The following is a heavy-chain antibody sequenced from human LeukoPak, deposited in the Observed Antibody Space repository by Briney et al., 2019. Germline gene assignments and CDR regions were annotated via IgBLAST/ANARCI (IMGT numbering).Heavy chain of an antibody. CDR2: ISGRSSHV. V-gene: IGHV3-21*01. Sequence: GGSLRLFCSASGHRHSLYDVIWPPHATGKAVEWVTSISGRSSHVYYGDSVKGRFSISRDNAMNSVFLQMNSLGVDDTAVYYCGRAFPPLRTASAWDLWGQGTLVTVSS. J-gene: IGHJ4*02. D-gene: IGHD1-26*01. CDR3: GRAFPPLRTASAWDL. CDR1: GHRHSLYD.